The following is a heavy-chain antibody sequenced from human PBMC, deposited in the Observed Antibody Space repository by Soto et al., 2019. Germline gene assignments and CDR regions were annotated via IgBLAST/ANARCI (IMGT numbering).Heavy chain of an antibody. CDR2: VYYSGST. CDR1: DGSICRGSPF. CDR3: VRRGGAVAGRSCFGL. J-gene: IGHJ4*01. V-gene: IGHV4-39*01. Sequence: SHTCSVADGSICRGSPFRGSKHQPPRKGLEWIGTVYYSGSTYYNPSLRSRVTISVDTSKNQFSLKLNTVTAADAAVYYFVRRGGAVAGRSCFGLWGHGILLSVPS. D-gene: IGHD6-19*01.